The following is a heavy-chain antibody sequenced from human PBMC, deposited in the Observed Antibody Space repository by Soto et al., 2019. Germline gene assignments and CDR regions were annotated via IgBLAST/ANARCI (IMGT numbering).Heavy chain of an antibody. J-gene: IGHJ4*02. CDR3: ARRWGTYFDF. Sequence: LSLTCTVSGGSISSSTYYWSWIRQPPGKGLEWIGYIYYSGSTDYDPSLKSRVTISVDTSKNQFSLKLSSVTAADTAVYYCARRWGTYFDFWGQGTLVTVSS. CDR1: GGSISSSTYY. V-gene: IGHV4-61*01. D-gene: IGHD7-27*01. CDR2: IYYSGST.